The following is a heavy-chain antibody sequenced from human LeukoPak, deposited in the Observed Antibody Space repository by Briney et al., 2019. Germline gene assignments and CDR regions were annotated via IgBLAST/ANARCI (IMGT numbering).Heavy chain of an antibody. Sequence: SVKVSCKPSGGTFSSYAIRWVRQAPGQGLEWMGGIIPILGTANYAQKFQGRVTITADESTSAAYMELSSLRSEDTAVYYCARGNEYSYGILYYYYGMDVWGQGTTVTVSS. CDR1: GGTFSSYA. V-gene: IGHV1-69*13. CDR2: IIPILGTA. D-gene: IGHD5-18*01. CDR3: ARGNEYSYGILYYYYGMDV. J-gene: IGHJ6*02.